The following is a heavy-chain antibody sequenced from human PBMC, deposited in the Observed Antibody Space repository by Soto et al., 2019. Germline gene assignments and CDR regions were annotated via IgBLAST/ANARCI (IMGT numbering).Heavy chain of an antibody. D-gene: IGHD2-2*01. CDR3: ESTAEVVPAAIWFDP. J-gene: IGHJ5*02. CDR1: GGSISSGGYY. CDR2: IYYSGST. Sequence: SETLSLTCTVSGGSISSGGYYWSWIRQHPGKGLEWIGYIYYSGSTYYNPSLKSRVTISVDTSKNQFSLKLSSVTAADTAVYYCESTAEVVPAAIWFDPWGQGTLVTVSS. V-gene: IGHV4-31*03.